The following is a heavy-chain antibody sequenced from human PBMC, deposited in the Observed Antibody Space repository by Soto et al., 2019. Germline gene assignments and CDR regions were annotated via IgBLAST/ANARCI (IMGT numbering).Heavy chain of an antibody. CDR2: IIPIFGTA. Sequence: QVQLVQSGAEVKKPGSSVKVACKSSGGTFSSYAISWVRQAPGQGLEWMGGIIPIFGTANYAQKFQGRVTITADKSTRTAYMELSSLRSEDTAGYYCARGVGATERPPHYWGQGTLVTVSS. CDR1: GGTFSSYA. V-gene: IGHV1-69*06. D-gene: IGHD1-26*01. CDR3: ARGVGATERPPHY. J-gene: IGHJ4*02.